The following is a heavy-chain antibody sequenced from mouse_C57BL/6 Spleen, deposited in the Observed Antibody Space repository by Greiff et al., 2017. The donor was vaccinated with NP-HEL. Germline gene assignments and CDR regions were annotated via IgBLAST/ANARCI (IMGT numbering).Heavy chain of an antibody. Sequence: QVQLQQPGAELVKPGASVKMSCKASGYTFTSYWITWVKQRPGQGLEWIGDIYPGSGSTNYNEKFKCKATLTVDTSSSTAYMQLSSLTSEDSTVYYCAREGILLRPLRYAMDYWGQRTSVTVSA. J-gene: IGHJ4*01. CDR1: GYTFTSYW. V-gene: IGHV1-55*01. CDR2: IYPGSGST. CDR3: AREGILLRPLRYAMDY. D-gene: IGHD1-1*01.